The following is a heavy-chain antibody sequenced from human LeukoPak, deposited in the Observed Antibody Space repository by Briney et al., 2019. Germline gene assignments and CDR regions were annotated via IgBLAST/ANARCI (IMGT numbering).Heavy chain of an antibody. D-gene: IGHD3-22*01. CDR2: IYTNGHT. J-gene: IGHJ4*02. Sequence: SETLSLSCTVSGGSMSNYHWTWIRQPPGEGLEWIGRIYTNGHTNYSPSLRSRVTMSVDTSKNQFSLKVRFVTAEDTAVYFCARDHVVVGSTTSFFDYWGQGILVTVSS. CDR3: ARDHVVVGSTTSFFDY. V-gene: IGHV4-4*07. CDR1: GGSMSNYH.